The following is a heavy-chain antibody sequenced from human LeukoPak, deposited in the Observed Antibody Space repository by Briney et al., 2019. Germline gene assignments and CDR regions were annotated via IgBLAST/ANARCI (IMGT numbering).Heavy chain of an antibody. V-gene: IGHV1-69*01. Sequence: GSSVKVSCKASGGTFNNYAVSWVRQAPGQGLEWLGGIIPIFGTTNYTQNFQGRITIAADESTNTAYMELSSLRSDDTAVYYCARSYLVFNWFDPWGQEPWSPSPQ. J-gene: IGHJ5*02. CDR2: IIPIFGTT. CDR3: ARSYLVFNWFDP. CDR1: GGTFNNYA. D-gene: IGHD2-8*01.